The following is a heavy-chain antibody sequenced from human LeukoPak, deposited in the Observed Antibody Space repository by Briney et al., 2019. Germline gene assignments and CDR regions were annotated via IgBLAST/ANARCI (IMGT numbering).Heavy chain of an antibody. V-gene: IGHV4-38-2*02. D-gene: IGHD3-22*01. CDR2: ISHSGST. J-gene: IGHJ2*01. CDR3: ARGFDYYDSSGYLSNWYFDL. CDR1: GYSISIAFY. Sequence: SETLSLTCTVSGYSISIAFYWGWIRQPPGKGLEWIGSISHSGSTYYNPSLKSRVTVSVDTSKNQFSLKLSSVTAADTAVYYCARGFDYYDSSGYLSNWYFDLWGRGTLVTVSS.